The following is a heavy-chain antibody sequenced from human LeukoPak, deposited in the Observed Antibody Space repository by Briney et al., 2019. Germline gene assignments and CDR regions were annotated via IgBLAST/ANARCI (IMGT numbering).Heavy chain of an antibody. CDR2: INPTGGST. J-gene: IGHJ4*02. CDR1: GYTFTSYY. CDR3: ARDHDHKIHSVMVTAPDY. V-gene: IGHV1-46*01. Sequence: GASVKVSCKASGYTFTSYYMHWVRQAPGERLEWIGIINPTGGSTSYAQKFQRRVTMTRDTSTSTVYVELSSLRSEDTAVYYCARDHDHKIHSVMVTAPDYWGQGTLVIVSS. D-gene: IGHD2-21*02.